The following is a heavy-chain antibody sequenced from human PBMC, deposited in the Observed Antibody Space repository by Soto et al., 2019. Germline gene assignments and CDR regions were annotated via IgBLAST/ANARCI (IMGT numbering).Heavy chain of an antibody. CDR1: GFTFSSYS. Sequence: PGGSLRLSCAASGFTFSSYSMNWVRQAPGKGLEWVSSISSSSSYIYYADSVKGRFTISRDNAKNSLYLQMNSLRAEDTVVYYCASPITISGVASDCWGQGTLVTVSS. V-gene: IGHV3-21*01. CDR3: ASPITISGVASDC. CDR2: ISSSSSYI. J-gene: IGHJ4*02. D-gene: IGHD3-3*01.